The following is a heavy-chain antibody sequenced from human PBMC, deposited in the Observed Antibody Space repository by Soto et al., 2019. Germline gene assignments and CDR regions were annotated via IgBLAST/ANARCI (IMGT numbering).Heavy chain of an antibody. CDR3: ARPPPGQAPLYPPRLDF. V-gene: IGHV4-39*01. D-gene: IGHD2-2*02. Sequence: SETLSLTCTVSGGSITSSSYYWGWIRQPPGKGLEWIGSIYFSGSTYYNPSLKSRVSISVDTSKNQFSLNVYSVTAADTAVYYCARPPPGQAPLYPPRLDFWGQGVKVT. CDR1: GGSITSSSYY. CDR2: IYFSGST. J-gene: IGHJ4*02.